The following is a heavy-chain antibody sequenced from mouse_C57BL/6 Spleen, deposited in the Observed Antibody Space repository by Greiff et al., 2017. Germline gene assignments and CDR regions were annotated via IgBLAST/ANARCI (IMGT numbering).Heavy chain of an antibody. CDR1: GFNFKDYY. CDR3: AYSNYGGFAY. V-gene: IGHV14-2*01. J-gene: IGHJ3*01. D-gene: IGHD2-5*01. CDR2: IGPEDGET. Sequence: EVQLHQSGAELVQPGASVTLSCTASGFNFKDYYMHWVQQRTEQGLEWIGRIGPEDGETKYAPKFQGKDTITRDTSSNTVNLQLSSLTSEDTAVYYCAYSNYGGFAYWGQGTLVTVSA.